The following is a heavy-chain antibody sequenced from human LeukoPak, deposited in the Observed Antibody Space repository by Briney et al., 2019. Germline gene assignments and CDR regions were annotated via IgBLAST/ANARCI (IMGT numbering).Heavy chain of an antibody. CDR3: ARDFFGDYNLGDFDY. D-gene: IGHD4-17*01. CDR2: INPNSGGT. CDR1: GYTFTGYY. V-gene: IGHV1-2*02. Sequence: ASVKVSCKASGYTFTGYYMHWVRQAPGQGLEWMGWINPNSGGTNYAQKFQGRVTMTRDTSISTAYMELNRLRSDDTAVYYCARDFFGDYNLGDFDYWGQGTLVTVSS. J-gene: IGHJ4*02.